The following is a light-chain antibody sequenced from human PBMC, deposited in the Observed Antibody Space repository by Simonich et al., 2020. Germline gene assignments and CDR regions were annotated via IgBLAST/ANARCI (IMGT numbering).Light chain of an antibody. Sequence: QSALTQPASGSGSPGQSITISCTGTSSDVGGYNYVSWYQQHPGKAPKLMLYEVSKRPSGVPERFSGSKAGNTASLTVSGLQAEDEADYYCSSYTSSSTVVFGGGTTLTVL. V-gene: IGLV2-14*01. J-gene: IGLJ2*01. CDR3: SSYTSSSTVV. CDR1: SSDVGGYNY. CDR2: EVS.